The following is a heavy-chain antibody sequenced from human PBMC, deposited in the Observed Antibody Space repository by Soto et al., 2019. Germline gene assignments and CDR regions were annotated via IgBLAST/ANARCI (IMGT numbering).Heavy chain of an antibody. J-gene: IGHJ4*02. CDR3: AKVGYCSSTSCSQRPGKY. CDR1: GFTFSSYA. V-gene: IGHV3-23*01. CDR2: ISGSGGST. D-gene: IGHD2-2*01. Sequence: GGSLRLSCAASGFTFSSYAMSWARQAPGKGLEWVSAISGSGGSTYYADSVKGRFTISRDNSKNTLYLQMNSLRAEDTAVYYCAKVGYCSSTSCSQRPGKYWGQGTLVTVSS.